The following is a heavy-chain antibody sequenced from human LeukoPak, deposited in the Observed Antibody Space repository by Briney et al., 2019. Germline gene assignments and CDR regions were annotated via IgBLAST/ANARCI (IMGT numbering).Heavy chain of an antibody. CDR1: GFTFSSYA. CDR3: ARDEYSFSLRGATIDY. Sequence: GRSLRLSCAASGFTFSSYAMHWVRQAPGKGLEWVAVISYDGSNKYYADSVKGRFTISRDNSKNTLYLQMNSLRAEDTAVYYCARDEYSFSLRGATIDYWGQGTLVTVSS. D-gene: IGHD1-26*01. V-gene: IGHV3-30-3*01. CDR2: ISYDGSNK. J-gene: IGHJ4*02.